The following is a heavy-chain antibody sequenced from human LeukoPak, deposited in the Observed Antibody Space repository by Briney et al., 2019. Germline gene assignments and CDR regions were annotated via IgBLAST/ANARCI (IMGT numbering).Heavy chain of an antibody. CDR1: GFTFSSYG. CDR2: IRYDGSNK. Sequence: GGALRLSCAASGFTFSSYGMHWVRQAPGKGLEGVAFIRYDGSNKYYADSVKGRFTISRDNSKNTLYLQMNSLRAEDTAVYYCAKVLRYDFGAFDIWGQGTMVTVSS. V-gene: IGHV3-30*02. D-gene: IGHD3-3*01. CDR3: AKVLRYDFGAFDI. J-gene: IGHJ3*02.